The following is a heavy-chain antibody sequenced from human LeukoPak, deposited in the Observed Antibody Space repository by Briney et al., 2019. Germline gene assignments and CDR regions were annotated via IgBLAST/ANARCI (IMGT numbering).Heavy chain of an antibody. V-gene: IGHV1-2*02. CDR2: INPNSGGT. CDR1: GYTFTGYY. J-gene: IGHJ4*02. Sequence: GASVKVSCKASGYTFTGYYMHWVRQAPGQGLEWMGWINPNSGGTNYAQKFQGRVTMTRDTSISTAYMELSNLRSDDTAVYSCARSNYYDSSDSDYWGQGTLVTVSS. D-gene: IGHD3-22*01. CDR3: ARSNYYDSSDSDY.